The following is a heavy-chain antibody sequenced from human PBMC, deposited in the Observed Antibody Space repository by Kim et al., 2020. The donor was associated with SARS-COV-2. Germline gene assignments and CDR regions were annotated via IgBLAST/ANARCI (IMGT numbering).Heavy chain of an antibody. CDR3: ARAYCSGGSCYFDY. D-gene: IGHD2-15*01. J-gene: IGHJ4*02. Sequence: TPSLKSRVTISVDTSKNQFSLKLSSVTAADTAVYYCARAYCSGGSCYFDYWGQGTLVTVSS. V-gene: IGHV4-34*01.